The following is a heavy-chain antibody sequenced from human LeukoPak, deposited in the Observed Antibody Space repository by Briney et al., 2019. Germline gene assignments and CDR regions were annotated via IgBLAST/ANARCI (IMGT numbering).Heavy chain of an antibody. D-gene: IGHD3-9*01. V-gene: IGHV3-7*01. Sequence: GGSLRLSCAASGFTFSSYWKSWVRQAPGKGLEWVANIKQDGSEKYYVDSVKGRFTISRDNAKNSLYLQMNSLRAEDTAVYYCARGVFWVDKEGFCDYWGQGTLVTVSS. CDR2: IKQDGSEK. CDR1: GFTFSSYW. CDR3: ARGVFWVDKEGFCDY. J-gene: IGHJ4*02.